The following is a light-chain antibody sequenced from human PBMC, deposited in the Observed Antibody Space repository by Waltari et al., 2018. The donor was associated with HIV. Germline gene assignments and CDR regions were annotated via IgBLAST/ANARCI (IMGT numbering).Light chain of an antibody. V-gene: IGLV2-8*01. CDR3: SSYAGVNSFVL. CDR1: SSDIGSYNY. CDR2: EVN. Sequence: QSALTQPPSASGSPGQSVTISCTGPSSDIGSYNYVSWYQQPPGRAPTLIIYEVNKRPSGVPNRCFGAKSGNTASRTVSGLQTEDEADYYCSSYAGVNSFVLFGGGTKLTVL. J-gene: IGLJ2*01.